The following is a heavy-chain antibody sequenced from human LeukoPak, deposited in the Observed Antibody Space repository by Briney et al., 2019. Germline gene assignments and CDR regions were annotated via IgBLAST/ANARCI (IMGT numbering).Heavy chain of an antibody. CDR1: GGSISSYY. CDR3: AREGRGGNSYGDYYYYGIDV. Sequence: SSETLSLTCTVSGGSISSYYWSWIRQPPGKGLEWIGYIYYSGSTNYNPSLKSRVTISVDTSKNQFSLKLSSVTAADTAVYYCAREGRGGNSYGDYYYYGIDVWGQGTTVSVSS. CDR2: IYYSGST. J-gene: IGHJ6*02. V-gene: IGHV4-59*01. D-gene: IGHD5-18*01.